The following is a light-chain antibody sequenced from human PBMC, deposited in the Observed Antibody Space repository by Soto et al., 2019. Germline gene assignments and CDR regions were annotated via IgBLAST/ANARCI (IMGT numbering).Light chain of an antibody. V-gene: IGKV3-11*01. Sequence: EVVLTQSPVTLSLSPGERATLSCRASQNINNYLAWYQQKPGQPPTLLIYDAFNGATCIPARLSGSGSGTDFILTISSLEPEDFGVYYCKQRNNWVTFGGGTKVEIK. J-gene: IGKJ4*01. CDR1: QNINNY. CDR2: DAF. CDR3: KQRNNWVT.